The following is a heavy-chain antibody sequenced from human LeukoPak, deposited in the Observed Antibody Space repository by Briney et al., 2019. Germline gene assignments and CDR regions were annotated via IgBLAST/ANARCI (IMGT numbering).Heavy chain of an antibody. CDR1: GFTFSSYG. D-gene: IGHD2-2*01. Sequence: AGGSLRLSCAASGFTFSSYGMHWVRQAPGKGLEWVAVISYDATNKYNSDSVKGRFTISRDNSKKMLYLQMNSLRAEDAALYYCAKLKGKDGVRDGYETWGQGTMVTVSS. CDR3: AKLKGKDGVRDGYET. V-gene: IGHV3-30*18. CDR2: ISYDATNK. J-gene: IGHJ3*02.